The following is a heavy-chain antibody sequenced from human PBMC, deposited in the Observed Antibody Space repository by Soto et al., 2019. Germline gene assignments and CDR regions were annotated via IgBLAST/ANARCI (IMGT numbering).Heavy chain of an antibody. Sequence: GESLKISCKASGYSFTTYWIGWGRQMPGKGLEWMGIIFPGDSDTRYSPSFQDQVTISADTSINTAYLQWSSLKASDTAMYFCARRGHYYDSSCYYPKTFDYWGQGTPVTVSS. D-gene: IGHD3-22*01. CDR3: ARRGHYYDSSCYYPKTFDY. CDR2: IFPGDSDT. V-gene: IGHV5-51*01. J-gene: IGHJ4*02. CDR1: GYSFTTYW.